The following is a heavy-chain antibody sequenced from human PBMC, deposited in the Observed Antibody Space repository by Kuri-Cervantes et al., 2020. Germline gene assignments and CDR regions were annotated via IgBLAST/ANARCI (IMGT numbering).Heavy chain of an antibody. D-gene: IGHD5-12*01. CDR3: ARDPYYHDIEATVKNDDY. J-gene: IGHJ4*02. Sequence: GESLKISCAASGFTFSSYWMSWVRQAPGKGLEWVANIKQDGSEKYYVDSVKGRFTISRDNAKNSLYLQMNSLRDEDTAVYYCARDPYYHDIEATVKNDDYWGQGTLVTVSS. CDR2: IKQDGSEK. CDR1: GFTFSSYW. V-gene: IGHV3-7*01.